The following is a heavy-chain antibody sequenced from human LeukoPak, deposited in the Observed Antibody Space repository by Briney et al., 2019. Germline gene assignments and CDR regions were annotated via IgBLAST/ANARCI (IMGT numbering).Heavy chain of an antibody. Sequence: GGSLRLSCAASGFTFSSYWMAWVRQAPGKGLEWVANIKEDETAKYYVDSVRGRFTSSRDNAKNSLYLQMNSLRAEDTAVYYCARALEAGIFDIWGQGTLVTVSS. CDR3: ARALEAGIFDI. CDR1: GFTFSSYW. CDR2: IKEDETAK. V-gene: IGHV3-7*01. J-gene: IGHJ3*02. D-gene: IGHD6-13*01.